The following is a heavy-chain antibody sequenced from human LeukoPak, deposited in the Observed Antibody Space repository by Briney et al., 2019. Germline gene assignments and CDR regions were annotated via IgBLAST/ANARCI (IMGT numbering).Heavy chain of an antibody. V-gene: IGHV4-34*01. D-gene: IGHD6-19*01. CDR1: GGSFTGYY. Sequence: SETLSLTCAVYGGSFTGYYWRWIRQPPGKGLEWIGEMNHGGSTKYNPSLKSRVTISVDTSKNQFSLKLSSVTAADTAVYYCARASLQWLVVSGWFDPWGQGTLVTVSS. CDR2: MNHGGST. CDR3: ARASLQWLVVSGWFDP. J-gene: IGHJ5*02.